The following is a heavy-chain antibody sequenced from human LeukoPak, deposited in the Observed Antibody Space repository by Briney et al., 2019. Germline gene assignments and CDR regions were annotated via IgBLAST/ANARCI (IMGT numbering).Heavy chain of an antibody. CDR3: ARGRRELLGSIWFDP. J-gene: IGHJ5*02. Sequence: APVKVSCKATGYTVISYDINWVRQPPGQGLEWMGIINPSGGSTSYAQKFQGRVTMTRDTSTSTVYMELSSLRSEDTAVYYCARGRRELLGSIWFDPWGQGTLVTVSS. CDR1: GYTVISYD. D-gene: IGHD1-26*01. V-gene: IGHV1-46*01. CDR2: INPSGGST.